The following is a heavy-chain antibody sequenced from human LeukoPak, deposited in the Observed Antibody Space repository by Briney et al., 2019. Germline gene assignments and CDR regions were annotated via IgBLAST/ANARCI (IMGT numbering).Heavy chain of an antibody. D-gene: IGHD2-15*01. V-gene: IGHV5-51*01. Sequence: GESLKISCKGSGYSFTSYWIGWVRQMPGKGLEWIGIIYPGDSDTRYSPSFQGQVTISADKSISTAYLQWSSLKASDTAMYYCARSLPDCSGGSCYPHCFDYWGQGTLVTVSS. J-gene: IGHJ4*02. CDR1: GYSFTSYW. CDR3: ARSLPDCSGGSCYPHCFDY. CDR2: IYPGDSDT.